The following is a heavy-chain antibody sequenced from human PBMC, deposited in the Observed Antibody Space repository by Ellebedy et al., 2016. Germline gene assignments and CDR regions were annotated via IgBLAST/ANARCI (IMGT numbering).Heavy chain of an antibody. Sequence: GESLKISCAASGFTFSSYAMSWVRQAPGKGLEWVSAISGSGGSTYYADSVKGRFTISRDNSKNTLYLQMNSLRAEDTAVYYCAKAKHTYYYDSRGWGGDAFDIWGQGTMVTVSS. CDR3: AKAKHTYYYDSRGWGGDAFDI. CDR1: GFTFSSYA. CDR2: ISGSGGST. D-gene: IGHD3-22*01. V-gene: IGHV3-23*01. J-gene: IGHJ3*02.